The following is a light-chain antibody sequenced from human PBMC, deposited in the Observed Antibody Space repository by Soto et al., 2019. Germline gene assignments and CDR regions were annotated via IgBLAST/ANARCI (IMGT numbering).Light chain of an antibody. Sequence: QSVLTQPPSASGTPGQRVTISCSGTSSNIGSNSVSWYQQLPGRAPKLLIHSNNQRPSGVPDRFSGSKSGTSASLVISGLRSGDDADYYCAAWDDNGSGRYVFGTGTKVTVL. CDR1: SSNIGSNS. J-gene: IGLJ1*01. V-gene: IGLV1-47*02. CDR3: AAWDDNGSGRYV. CDR2: SNN.